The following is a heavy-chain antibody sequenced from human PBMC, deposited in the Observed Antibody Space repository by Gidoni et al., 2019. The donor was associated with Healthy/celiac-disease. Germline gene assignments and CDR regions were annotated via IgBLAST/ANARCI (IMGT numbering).Heavy chain of an antibody. V-gene: IGHV3-74*01. J-gene: IGHJ3*02. Sequence: EVQLVESGGGLVQPGGSLRLSCAASGFTFSSYWMHWVRQAPGKGLVWVSRINSDGSSTSYADSVKGRFTISRDNAKNTLYLQMNSLRAEDTAVYYCATLAPHGDTRAFDIWGQGTMVTVSS. CDR2: INSDGSST. CDR1: GFTFSSYW. D-gene: IGHD3-3*02. CDR3: ATLAPHGDTRAFDI.